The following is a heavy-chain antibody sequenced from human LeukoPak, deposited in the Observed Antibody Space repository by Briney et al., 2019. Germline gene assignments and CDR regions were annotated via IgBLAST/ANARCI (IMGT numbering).Heavy chain of an antibody. D-gene: IGHD3-10*01. CDR1: GGSISSSSYY. V-gene: IGHV4-39*07. CDR3: ARASSFDF. Sequence: PSETLSLTCTVSGGSISSSSYYWGWIRQPPGKGLEWIGSIYYSGSTYYNPSLKSRVTISVDTSKNQFSLKLNSVTAADTAVYYCARASSFDFWGQGTMVTVSS. J-gene: IGHJ3*01. CDR2: IYYSGST.